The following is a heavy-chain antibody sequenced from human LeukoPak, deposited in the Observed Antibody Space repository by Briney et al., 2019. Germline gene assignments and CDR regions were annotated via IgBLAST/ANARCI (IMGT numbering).Heavy chain of an antibody. J-gene: IGHJ3*02. CDR1: GFTFSSYG. V-gene: IGHV3-30*18. CDR2: ISYDGSNK. CDR3: AKDPRAATMYAFDI. Sequence: GGSLRLSCAASGFTFSSYGMHWVRQAPGKGLEWVAVISYDGSNKYYADSVKGRFTISRDNSKNTLYLQMNSLRAEDTAVYYCAKDPRAATMYAFDIWGQGTMVTVSS. D-gene: IGHD5-12*01.